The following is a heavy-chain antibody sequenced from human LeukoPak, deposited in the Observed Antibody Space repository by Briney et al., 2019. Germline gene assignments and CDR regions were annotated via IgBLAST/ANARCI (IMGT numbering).Heavy chain of an antibody. CDR3: ARDETGDPDYSNRSPIENYFDY. J-gene: IGHJ4*02. V-gene: IGHV4-34*01. CDR1: GGSFSGYY. Sequence: PSETLSLTCAVYGGSFSGYYWSWIRQPPGKGREWIGEINHSGSTNYNPSLKSRVTISVDTSKNQFSLKLSSVTAADTAVYYCARDETGDPDYSNRSPIENYFDYWGQGTLVTVSS. D-gene: IGHD4-4*01. CDR2: INHSGST.